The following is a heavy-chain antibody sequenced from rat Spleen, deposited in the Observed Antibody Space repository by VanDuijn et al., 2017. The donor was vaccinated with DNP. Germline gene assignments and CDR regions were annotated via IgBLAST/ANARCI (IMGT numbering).Heavy chain of an antibody. CDR3: ARHLTMGITPFDY. CDR2: ITNSGGST. CDR1: GFTFSNYY. V-gene: IGHV5-25*01. Sequence: EVQLVESGGGLVKPGRSLKLSCAASGFTFSNYYMAWVRQAPTKGLEWVASITNSGGSTYYRDSVKGRFTISRDNAKSTLYLQMDSLRSEDTATYYCARHLTMGITPFDYWGQGVMVTVSS. J-gene: IGHJ2*01. D-gene: IGHD1-9*01.